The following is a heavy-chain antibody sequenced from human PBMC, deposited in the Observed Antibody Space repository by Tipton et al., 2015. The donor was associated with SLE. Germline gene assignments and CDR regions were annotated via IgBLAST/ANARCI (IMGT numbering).Heavy chain of an antibody. V-gene: IGHV3-7*01. J-gene: IGHJ4*02. CDR1: GFTFSSYW. CDR2: IKQDGSEK. D-gene: IGHD1-26*01. CDR3: ARDRVREYFDY. Sequence: SLRLSCAASGFTFSSYWMSWVRQAPGKGLEWVANIKQDGSEKYYVDSVKGRFTITRDNAKNSLYLQMNSLRAEDTAVYYCARDRVREYFDYWVQGTLVTVSS.